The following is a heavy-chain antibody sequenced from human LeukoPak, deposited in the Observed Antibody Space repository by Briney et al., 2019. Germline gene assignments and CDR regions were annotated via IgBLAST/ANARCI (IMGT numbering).Heavy chain of an antibody. J-gene: IGHJ4*02. Sequence: GASVKVSCKASGYTFTSYGISWVRQAPGQGHEWMGWISAYNGNTNYAQKLQGRVTMTTDTSTSTAYMELRSLRSDDTAVYYCARDSPPLWFGELLFDYWGQGTLVTVSS. CDR3: ARDSPPLWFGELLFDY. CDR2: ISAYNGNT. V-gene: IGHV1-18*01. CDR1: GYTFTSYG. D-gene: IGHD3-10*01.